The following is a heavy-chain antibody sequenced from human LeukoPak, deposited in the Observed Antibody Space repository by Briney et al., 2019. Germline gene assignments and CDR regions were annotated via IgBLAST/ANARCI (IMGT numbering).Heavy chain of an antibody. CDR2: INPNSGGT. V-gene: IGHV1-2*02. CDR3: ARSDSSGYYFQH. J-gene: IGHJ1*01. Sequence: ASVKVSCKASGYTFTGYYMHWVRQAPGQGLEWVGWINPNSGGTNYAQKFQGRVTMTRDTSISTAYMELSRLRSDDTAVYYCARSDSSGYYFQHWGQGTLVTVSS. CDR1: GYTFTGYY. D-gene: IGHD3-22*01.